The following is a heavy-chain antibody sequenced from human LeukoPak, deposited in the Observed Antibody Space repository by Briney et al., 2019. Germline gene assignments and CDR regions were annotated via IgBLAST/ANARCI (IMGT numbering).Heavy chain of an antibody. Sequence: PSETLSLTCTVSGCSISSYYLSWIRQPAGKGLEWIGCIYTSGSTNYNPSLKSRVTMSVDTSKNQFSLKLSSVTAADTAVYYCAREEAKIVVVNDAFDIWGQGTMVTVSS. CDR2: IYTSGST. CDR3: AREEAKIVVVNDAFDI. D-gene: IGHD3-22*01. CDR1: GCSISSYY. V-gene: IGHV4-4*07. J-gene: IGHJ3*02.